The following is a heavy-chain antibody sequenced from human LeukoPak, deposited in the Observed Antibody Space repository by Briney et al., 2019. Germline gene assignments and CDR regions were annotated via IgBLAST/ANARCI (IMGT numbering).Heavy chain of an antibody. J-gene: IGHJ4*02. CDR2: ISYDGSNK. D-gene: IGHD2-15*01. CDR3: ARIAGGAHLDY. V-gene: IGHV3-30*03. Sequence: PGRSLRLSCAASGFTFSSYGMHWVRQAPGKGLEWVAVISYDGSNKYYADSVKGRFTISRDNAKNSLYLQMNSLRAEDTAVYYCARIAGGAHLDYWGQGTLVTVSS. CDR1: GFTFSSYG.